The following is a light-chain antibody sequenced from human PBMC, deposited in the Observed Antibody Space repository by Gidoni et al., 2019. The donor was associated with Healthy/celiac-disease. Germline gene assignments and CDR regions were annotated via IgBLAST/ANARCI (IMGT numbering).Light chain of an antibody. J-gene: IGLJ1*01. CDR2: GNS. CDR3: QSYDSSLSGPYV. Sequence: QSVLTQPPSVSGAPGQRVTIPCTGSSSNIGAGYDVHWYQQLPGTAPKLLIYGNSNRPSGVPDRFSGSKSGTSASLAITGLQAEDEADYYCQSYDSSLSGPYVFGTGTKVTAL. V-gene: IGLV1-40*01. CDR1: SSNIGAGYD.